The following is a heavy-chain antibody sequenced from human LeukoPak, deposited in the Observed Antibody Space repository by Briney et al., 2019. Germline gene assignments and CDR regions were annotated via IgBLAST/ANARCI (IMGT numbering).Heavy chain of an antibody. D-gene: IGHD2-8*01. CDR1: GFTFSSYA. V-gene: IGHV3-23*01. Sequence: PGGSLRLSCAASGFTFSSYAMSWVRRAPGKGLEWVSAISGSGDSTYYADSVKGRFTISRDNSKNTLYVQMNSLRAEDTAVYYCAKRNGGAYFDYWGQGTLVTVSS. CDR3: AKRNGGAYFDY. J-gene: IGHJ4*02. CDR2: ISGSGDST.